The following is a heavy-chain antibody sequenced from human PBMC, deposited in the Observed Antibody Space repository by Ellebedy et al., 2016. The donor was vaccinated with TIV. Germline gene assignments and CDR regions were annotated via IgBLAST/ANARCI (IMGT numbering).Heavy chain of an antibody. CDR1: GFTFSSYG. V-gene: IGHV3-33*05. CDR3: ARGYCSGGSCSGDDAFDI. J-gene: IGHJ3*02. D-gene: IGHD2-15*01. CDR2: ISYDGSNK. Sequence: GESLKISCAASGFTFSSYGMHWVRQAPGKGLEWVAVISYDGSNKYYADSVKGRFTISRDNSKNTLYLQMNSLRAEDTAVYYCARGYCSGGSCSGDDAFDIWGQGTMVTVSS.